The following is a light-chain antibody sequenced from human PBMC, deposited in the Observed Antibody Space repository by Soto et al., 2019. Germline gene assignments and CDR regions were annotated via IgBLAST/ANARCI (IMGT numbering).Light chain of an antibody. CDR3: QQRSNWPLT. Sequence: EIVLTQSPATLSLSPGEKATISGRASQCVCSYLGWYQQKSGQAPRLLIYDASNRATGIPARFSGSGSGTDFTLTISSLEPEDFAVYYCQQRSNWPLTFGPGTKVDIK. CDR2: DAS. V-gene: IGKV3-11*01. CDR1: QCVCSY. J-gene: IGKJ3*01.